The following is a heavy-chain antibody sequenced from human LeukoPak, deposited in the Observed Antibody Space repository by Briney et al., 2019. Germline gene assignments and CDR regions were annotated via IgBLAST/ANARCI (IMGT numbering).Heavy chain of an antibody. V-gene: IGHV4-59*01. CDR2: IYYSGST. CDR3: ARAFGSGN. J-gene: IGHJ4*02. D-gene: IGHD3-10*01. Sequence: SETLSLTCTVSGGSISSYYWSWIRQTPGKGLEWIGYIYYSGSTNYNPSLKSRVTISVDTSKNQLSLKVRSVTAADTAVYYCARAFGSGNWGQGTLVTVSS. CDR1: GGSISSYY.